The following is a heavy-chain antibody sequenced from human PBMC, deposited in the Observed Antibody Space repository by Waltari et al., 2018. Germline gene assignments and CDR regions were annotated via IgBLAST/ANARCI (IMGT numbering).Heavy chain of an antibody. J-gene: IGHJ1*01. V-gene: IGHV3-7*01. D-gene: IGHD3-16*01. Sequence: LSCAASGFTFNKFWMTWVRQAPGKGLEWLANINQGGGEKYYVDSLKGRFTISRDNAKNSLYLQMTSLRAEDTAVYYCARHAWGYFQYWGQGTLVTVSS. CDR2: INQGGGEK. CDR3: ARHAWGYFQY. CDR1: GFTFNKFW.